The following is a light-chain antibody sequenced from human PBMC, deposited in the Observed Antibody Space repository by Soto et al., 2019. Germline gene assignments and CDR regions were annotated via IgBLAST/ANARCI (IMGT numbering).Light chain of an antibody. CDR3: QQRSNWPLT. V-gene: IGKV3-11*01. CDR2: DAS. J-gene: IGKJ4*01. CDR1: QSVSNY. Sequence: EIVLTQSPATLSSYPGERATLSCRASQSVSNYLAWYQQKPGQAPRLLMYDASNRATGIPARFSGSGSGTDFTLTISSLEPEDFAVYYCQQRSNWPLTFGGGTKVDI.